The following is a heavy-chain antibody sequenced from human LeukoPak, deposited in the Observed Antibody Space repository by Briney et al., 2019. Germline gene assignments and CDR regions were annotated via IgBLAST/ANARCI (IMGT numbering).Heavy chain of an antibody. CDR2: ISSSSSYI. V-gene: IGHV3-21*01. CDR3: ARYPVGATRSFDY. CDR1: GFTFSSYS. Sequence: KPGGSLRLSCAASGFTFSSYSLNWVRQAPGKGLEWVSSISSSSSYIYYADSVKGRFTISRDNAKNSLYLQMNSLRAEDTAVYCCARYPVGATRSFDYWGQGTLVTVSS. J-gene: IGHJ4*02. D-gene: IGHD1-26*01.